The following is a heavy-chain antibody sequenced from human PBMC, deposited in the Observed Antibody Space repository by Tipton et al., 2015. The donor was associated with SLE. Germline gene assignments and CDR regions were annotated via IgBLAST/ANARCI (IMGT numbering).Heavy chain of an antibody. D-gene: IGHD7-27*01. CDR2: VYYSGSA. J-gene: IGHJ4*02. CDR1: GGPITSYH. Sequence: TLSLTCTVSGGPITSYHWSWIRQPPGKEPEWIGNVYYSGSANYNPSLRSRVTISVDTSKNQFSLKLSSVTAADTAVYYCARGRPLGQFDYWGQGTLATVSS. V-gene: IGHV4-59*01. CDR3: ARGRPLGQFDY.